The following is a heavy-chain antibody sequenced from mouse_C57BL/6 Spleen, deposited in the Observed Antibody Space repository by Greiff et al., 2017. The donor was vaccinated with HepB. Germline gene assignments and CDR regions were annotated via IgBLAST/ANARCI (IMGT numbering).Heavy chain of an antibody. D-gene: IGHD1-1*01. CDR3: ARKPDYHDLYYAMDY. CDR2: IWTGGGT. CDR1: GFSLTSYA. J-gene: IGHJ4*01. V-gene: IGHV2-9-1*01. Sequence: QVQLQQSGPGLVAPSQSLSITCTVSGFSLTSYAISWVRQPPGKGLEWLGVIWTGGGTNYNSALKSRLSISKDNSKSQVFLKMNSLQTDDTARYYCARKPDYHDLYYAMDYWGQGTSVTVSS.